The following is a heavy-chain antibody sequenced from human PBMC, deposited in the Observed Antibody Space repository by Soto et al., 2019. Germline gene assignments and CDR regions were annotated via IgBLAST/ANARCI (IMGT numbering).Heavy chain of an antibody. J-gene: IGHJ4*02. CDR2: ISYDGSNK. CDR3: ATAPRRGDHEQIAVAGPREVDY. Sequence: QVQLVESGGGVVQPGRSLRLSCAASGFTFSSYGMHWVRQAPGKGLEWVAVISYDGSNKYYADSVKGRFTISRDNSKNXXYXQXXSLRAEATAVYYCATAPRRGDHEQIAVAGPREVDYWGQGTLVTVSS. D-gene: IGHD6-19*01. CDR1: GFTFSSYG. V-gene: IGHV3-30*03.